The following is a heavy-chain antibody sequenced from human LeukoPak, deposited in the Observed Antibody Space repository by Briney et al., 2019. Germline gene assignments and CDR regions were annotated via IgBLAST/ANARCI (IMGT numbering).Heavy chain of an antibody. Sequence: SETLSLTCTVSGGSFSGYYWSWIRQPPGKGLEWIGEINHSGSTNYNPSLKSRVTISVDTSKNQFSLKLSSVTAADTAVYYCARNRRSIAPDAFDIWGQGTMVTVSS. J-gene: IGHJ3*02. CDR3: ARNRRSIAPDAFDI. CDR2: INHSGST. V-gene: IGHV4-34*01. D-gene: IGHD6-6*01. CDR1: GGSFSGYY.